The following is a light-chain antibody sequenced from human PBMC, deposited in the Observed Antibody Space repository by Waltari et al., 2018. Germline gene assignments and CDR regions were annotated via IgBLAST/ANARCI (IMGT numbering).Light chain of an antibody. V-gene: IGLV2-23*02. CDR3: CSYAGNYIWV. J-gene: IGLJ3*02. CDR2: DVS. CDR1: SSVIGRYDI. Sequence: QSALTQPASVSGSPGQSVTISCTGASSVIGRYDIVSWDQQHPGNAPKLIICDVSKRPSGVSDRFSGSKSGDTASLTISGLQFEDEADYYCCSYAGNYIWVFGGGTRLTVL.